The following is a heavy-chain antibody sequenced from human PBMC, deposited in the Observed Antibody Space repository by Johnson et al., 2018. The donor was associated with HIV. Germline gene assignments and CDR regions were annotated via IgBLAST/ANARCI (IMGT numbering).Heavy chain of an antibody. CDR2: ISYDGSNK. J-gene: IGHJ3*02. CDR3: AKDAGQRGARAFDI. CDR1: GFTFSSYG. D-gene: IGHD6-25*01. V-gene: IGHV3-30*18. Sequence: QVQLVESGGGVVQPGRSLRLSCAASGFTFSSYGMHWVRQAPGKGLEWVAVISYDGSNKYYADSVKGRFTISRDNSKNTLYLQMKSLRAEDTAVYYCAKDAGQRGARAFDIWGQGTMVTVSS.